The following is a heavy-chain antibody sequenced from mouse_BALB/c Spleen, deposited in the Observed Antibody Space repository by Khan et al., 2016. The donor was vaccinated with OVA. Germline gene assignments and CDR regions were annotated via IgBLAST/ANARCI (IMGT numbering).Heavy chain of an antibody. CDR3: AREEALYYFDY. CDR1: GYIFTSYW. V-gene: IGHV1-76*01. Sequence: QVQLQQSGAELVRPGASVKLSCKTSGYIFTSYWINWVRQRSGQGLEWIARIYPGTDNTYYNEKLKDKATLTADKSSSTAYMQLSSLKSEDSAVYFCAREEALYYFDYWGQGTTLTVSS. J-gene: IGHJ2*01. CDR2: IYPGTDNT. D-gene: IGHD3-2*02.